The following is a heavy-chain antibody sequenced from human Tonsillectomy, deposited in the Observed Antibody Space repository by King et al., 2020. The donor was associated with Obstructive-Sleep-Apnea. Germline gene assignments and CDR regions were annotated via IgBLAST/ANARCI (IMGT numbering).Heavy chain of an antibody. CDR3: ASFHFNVVVPAAIARQDY. CDR1: GFTFSSYW. J-gene: IGHJ4*02. Sequence: VQLVESGGGLVQPGGSLRLSCAASGFTFSSYWMSWVRQAPGKGLEWVANIKQDGSEKYYVDSVKGRFTISRDNAKNSLYLQMNSLRAEDTAVYYCASFHFNVVVPAAIARQDYWGQGTLVTVSS. CDR2: IKQDGSEK. V-gene: IGHV3-7*01. D-gene: IGHD2-2*01.